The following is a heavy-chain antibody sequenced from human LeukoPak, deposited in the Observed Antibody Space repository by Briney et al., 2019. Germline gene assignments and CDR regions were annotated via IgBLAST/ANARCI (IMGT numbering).Heavy chain of an antibody. CDR1: GFTFSNYN. Sequence: GGSLRLSCAASGFTFSNYNISWVRQAPRKGLEWVSSISSSSSYIYYADSVKGRFTISRDNAKNSLYLQMNSLRAEDTAVYYCARGPMVRTNLFDYWGQGTLVTVSS. D-gene: IGHD3-10*01. CDR2: ISSSSSYI. J-gene: IGHJ4*02. V-gene: IGHV3-21*01. CDR3: ARGPMVRTNLFDY.